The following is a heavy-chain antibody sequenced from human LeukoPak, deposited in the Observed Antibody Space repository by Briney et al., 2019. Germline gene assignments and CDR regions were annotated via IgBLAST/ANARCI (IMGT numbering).Heavy chain of an antibody. Sequence: GGTLRLSCAASGFTFSSYGMSWVRQAPGKGLEWVSAISGSGGSTYYADSVKGRFTISRDNSKNTLYLQMNSLRAEDTAVYYCARGCPSSNNCYYYWGQGTLVTVSS. J-gene: IGHJ4*02. CDR3: ARGCPSSNNCYYY. V-gene: IGHV3-23*01. CDR1: GFTFSSYG. CDR2: ISGSGGST. D-gene: IGHD2-2*01.